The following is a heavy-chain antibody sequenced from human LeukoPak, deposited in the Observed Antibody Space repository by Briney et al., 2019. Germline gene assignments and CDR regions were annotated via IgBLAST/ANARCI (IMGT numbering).Heavy chain of an antibody. CDR1: GTSFSNDY. CDR2: IYHNGRT. Sequence: SETLSLTCTVSGTSFSNDYWSWVRQAPGKGLEWIGYIYHNGRTSYSPSLKSRITMSIDTSQKKFSLNVIAVIAADTAVYYCARASEGIGYFDTWGRGSLVTVSS. CDR3: ARASEGIGYFDT. V-gene: IGHV4-59*01. D-gene: IGHD3-3*01. J-gene: IGHJ4*02.